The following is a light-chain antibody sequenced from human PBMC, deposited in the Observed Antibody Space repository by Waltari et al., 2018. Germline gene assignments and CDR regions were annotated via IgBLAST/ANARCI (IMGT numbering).Light chain of an antibody. CDR2: GAS. Sequence: EIVMTQSPATLSVFLGERATLSCRASQSITSNLAWYQQKPGHAPRPLVYGASTRATGIPARFSGSGSGTEFTLTISSLQSEDFAVYYCQQYNNWPLYTFGQGTKLEIK. CDR3: QQYNNWPLYT. J-gene: IGKJ2*01. CDR1: QSITSN. V-gene: IGKV3-15*01.